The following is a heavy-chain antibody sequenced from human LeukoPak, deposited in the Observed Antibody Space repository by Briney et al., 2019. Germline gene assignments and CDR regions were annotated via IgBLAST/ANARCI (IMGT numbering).Heavy chain of an antibody. Sequence: SETLSLNCTVSGGSISSYYWSWIRQPPGKGLEWIGFIYYTGSTNYNPSLKSRVTISVDTSRNQFSLRLSSVTAADTAVYYCARGWGYFDYWGQGTLVTVSS. D-gene: IGHD3-16*01. CDR1: GGSISSYY. CDR3: ARGWGYFDY. CDR2: IYYTGST. J-gene: IGHJ4*02. V-gene: IGHV4-59*01.